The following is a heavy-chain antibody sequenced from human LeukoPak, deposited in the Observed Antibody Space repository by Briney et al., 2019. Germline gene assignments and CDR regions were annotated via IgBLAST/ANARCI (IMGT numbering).Heavy chain of an antibody. Sequence: PSETLSLTCTVSGGSISSYYWSWIRQPPGKGLELIGYIYCSGTTNYNPSLKSRVTISVDTSKNQFSLKLSSVTAADTAVYYCARVSWFPGTSYYYMDVWGKGTTVTVSS. D-gene: IGHD1-1*01. V-gene: IGHV4-59*01. CDR3: ARVSWFPGTSYYYMDV. CDR1: GGSISSYY. CDR2: IYCSGTT. J-gene: IGHJ6*03.